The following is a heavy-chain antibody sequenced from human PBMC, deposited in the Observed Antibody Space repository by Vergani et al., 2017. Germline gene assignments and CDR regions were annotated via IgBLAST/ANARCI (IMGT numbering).Heavy chain of an antibody. CDR3: AKLXSGRIVGPLYYFDS. Sequence: EVQLVESGGDLAQPGGSLTLSCVAYGVVFSDYTMSWVRQAPGRGLEWVSIIIGSATGGVTYVSDSVTGRFTIFRDNSKNTLYLQRNSLRAEDTAVYYCAKLXSGRIVGPLYYFDSWGQGTLVTVSS. D-gene: IGHD1-26*01. V-gene: IGHV3-23*04. J-gene: IGHJ4*02. CDR2: IIGSATGGVT. CDR1: GVVFSDYT.